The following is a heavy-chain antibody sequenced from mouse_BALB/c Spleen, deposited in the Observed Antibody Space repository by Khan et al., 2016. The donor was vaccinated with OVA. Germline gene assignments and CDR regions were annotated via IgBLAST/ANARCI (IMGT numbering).Heavy chain of an antibody. CDR3: ARRGQCGIFAY. CDR1: GYPFTTYW. CDR2: INPSTGYT. J-gene: IGHJ3*01. V-gene: IGHV1-7*01. Sequence: QIQLVQSGAERAKPGASVKMSCKASGYPFTTYWMHWVKQRPGQGLEWIGYINPSTGYTEYNQKFKDKATLTTDKSSSTAYMQLSSLTSEDSAVDYCARRGQCGIFAYWGQGTLVTVSA. D-gene: IGHD1-1*02.